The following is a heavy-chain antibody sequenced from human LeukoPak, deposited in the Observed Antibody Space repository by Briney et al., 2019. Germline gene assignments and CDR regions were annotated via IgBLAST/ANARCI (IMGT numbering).Heavy chain of an antibody. J-gene: IGHJ4*02. V-gene: IGHV3-30*18. Sequence: GGSLRLSCAASRFTFSNFGMHWVRQAPGKGLEWVAVTSYDGRSKYYADSVRGRFTISRDNSKNTLYLQMDSLRAEDSAMYYCAKDRLVVAPASMTSNFDSWSQGTLVTVSS. CDR1: RFTFSNFG. CDR2: TSYDGRSK. D-gene: IGHD2-2*01. CDR3: AKDRLVVAPASMTSNFDS.